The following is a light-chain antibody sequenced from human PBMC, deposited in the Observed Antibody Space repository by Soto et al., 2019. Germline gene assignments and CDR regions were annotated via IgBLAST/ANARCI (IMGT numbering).Light chain of an antibody. CDR3: HQYGRSASSIT. J-gene: IGKJ3*01. CDR2: DAS. V-gene: IGKV3-20*01. CDR1: QSVRSGH. Sequence: ESVLTQSPGPLSLSPGDRATLSCRASQSVRSGHLAWYQQKPGQAPRLVISDASTRATGIPDRFRGGGSGTDFTLTISRVEPEDLAVYYCHQYGRSASSITFGPGTKVEIK.